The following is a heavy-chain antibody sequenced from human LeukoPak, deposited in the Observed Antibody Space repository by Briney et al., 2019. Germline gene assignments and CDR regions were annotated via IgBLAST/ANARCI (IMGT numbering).Heavy chain of an antibody. J-gene: IGHJ1*01. Sequence: SGPTLVNPTQTLTLTCTFSGLSLSTSEVGVGWVRQPPGKALEWLALIFWNDDKRYSPSLKSRPTITKDTSKNQVVLTMTNIDPVDTATYYCAHSWYSGSYGFQHWGQGTLVTVSS. CDR1: GLSLSTSEVG. CDR3: AHSWYSGSYGFQH. CDR2: IFWNDDK. D-gene: IGHD1-26*01. V-gene: IGHV2-5*01.